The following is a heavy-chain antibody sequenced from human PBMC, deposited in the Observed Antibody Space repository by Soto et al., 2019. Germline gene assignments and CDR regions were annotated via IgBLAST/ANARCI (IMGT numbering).Heavy chain of an antibody. Sequence: PSETLSLTCTVSVGSISSCGYYWSWIRQHPGKGLEWIGYIYYSGSTYYNPSLKSRVTISVDTSKNQFSLKLSSVTAADTAVYYCARDLGVRGVPPGMDVWGQGTTVTVSS. CDR1: VGSISSCGYY. D-gene: IGHD3-10*01. J-gene: IGHJ6*02. CDR3: ARDLGVRGVPPGMDV. CDR2: IYYSGST. V-gene: IGHV4-31*03.